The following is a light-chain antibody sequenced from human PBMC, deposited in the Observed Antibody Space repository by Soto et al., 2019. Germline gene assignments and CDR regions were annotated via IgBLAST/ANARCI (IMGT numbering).Light chain of an antibody. Sequence: QSVLTQPPSTSGTPGQRVTISCSGSSSSIGSNYVFWYQHLPGTAPKLLIYSHNQRPSGVPDRFSGSTSGTSAYLAISGLRSEDEGDYYCAAWDDSLSGVVFGGGTKVTVL. J-gene: IGLJ2*01. CDR3: AAWDDSLSGVV. CDR1: SSSIGSNY. CDR2: SHN. V-gene: IGLV1-47*02.